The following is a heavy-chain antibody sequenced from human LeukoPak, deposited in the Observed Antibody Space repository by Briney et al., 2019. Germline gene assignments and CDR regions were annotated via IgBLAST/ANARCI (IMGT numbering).Heavy chain of an antibody. V-gene: IGHV4-34*01. CDR3: ARGFGSSVTPYYYYGMDV. CDR1: GGSFSGYY. J-gene: IGHJ6*02. Sequence: SETLSLTCAVYGGSFSGYYWSWIRQPPGKGLEWIGEINHSGSTNYNLSLKSRVTISVDTSKNQFSLKLSSVTAADTAVYYCARGFGSSVTPYYYYGMDVWGQGTTVTVSS. D-gene: IGHD2-2*01. CDR2: INHSGST.